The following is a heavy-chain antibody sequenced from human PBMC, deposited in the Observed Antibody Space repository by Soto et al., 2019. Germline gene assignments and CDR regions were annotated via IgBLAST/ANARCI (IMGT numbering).Heavy chain of an antibody. CDR2: ISGSGGST. CDR3: AKGRLVETINHFDY. CDR1: GFTFSSYA. J-gene: IGHJ4*02. Sequence: EVQLLESGGGLVQPGGSLRLSCAASGFTFSSYAMSWVRQAPGKGLEWVSAISGSGGSTYYADSVKGRFTISKDKSKNTLYLQMNSLRAEDTAVYYCAKGRLVETINHFDYWGQGTLVTVSS. D-gene: IGHD2-2*01. V-gene: IGHV3-23*01.